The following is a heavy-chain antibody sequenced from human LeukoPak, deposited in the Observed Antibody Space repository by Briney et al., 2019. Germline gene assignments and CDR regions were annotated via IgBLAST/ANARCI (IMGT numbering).Heavy chain of an antibody. CDR2: IKSKTDGGTA. Sequence: KPGGSLRLSCAASGFTFNNAWMSWVRQAPGKGLEWVGRIKSKTDGGTAEHAAPVKGRFTISRDDSKNTLYLQMNSLKTEDTAVYYCAKDIVGGGDDYWGQGTLVIVSS. CDR3: AKDIVGGGDDY. D-gene: IGHD2-21*02. V-gene: IGHV3-15*01. J-gene: IGHJ4*02. CDR1: GFTFNNAW.